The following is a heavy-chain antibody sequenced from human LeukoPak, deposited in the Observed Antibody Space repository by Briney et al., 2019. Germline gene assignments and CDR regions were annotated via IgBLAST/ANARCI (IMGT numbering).Heavy chain of an antibody. CDR1: GGSISSYY. CDR2: IYTSGST. CDR3: ARLKGAMAGRLHYYYMDV. J-gene: IGHJ6*03. V-gene: IGHV4-4*09. Sequence: SETLSLTCTVSGGSISSYYWSWIRQPPGKGLEWIGYIYTSGSTNYNPSLKSRVTISVDTSKNQFSLKLSSVTAADTAVYYCARLKGAMAGRLHYYYMDVWGKGTTVTVSS. D-gene: IGHD5-18*01.